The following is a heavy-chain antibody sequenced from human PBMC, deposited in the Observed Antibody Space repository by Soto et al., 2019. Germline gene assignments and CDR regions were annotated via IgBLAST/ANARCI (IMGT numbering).Heavy chain of an antibody. Sequence: QVQLVQSGDEVKRPGSSVKVSCEASGGTFSSLGFTWVRQAPGHGLEWMGGIIPISGRTTFAPKFLGRVTITADESTMTTYIELTALTSDDTAIYYCATRGTQGRWLEFADYWGQGTLVTVSS. CDR1: GGTFSSLG. CDR3: ATRGTQGRWLEFADY. V-gene: IGHV1-69*01. J-gene: IGHJ4*02. CDR2: IIPISGRT. D-gene: IGHD5-12*01.